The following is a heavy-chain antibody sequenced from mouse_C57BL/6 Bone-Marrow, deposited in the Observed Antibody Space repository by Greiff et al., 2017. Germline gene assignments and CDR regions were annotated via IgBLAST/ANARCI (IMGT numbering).Heavy chain of an antibody. Sequence: EVQLQASGPELVKPGASVKMSCKASGYTFTDYNLHWVKQSHGKSLEWHGYINPNNGGTSNNQKFKGKATLTVNKSSSTAYMELRSLTSEDSAVYYCARSYYSNSFAYWGQGTLVTVSA. CDR1: GYTFTDYN. CDR2: INPNNGGT. V-gene: IGHV1-22*01. D-gene: IGHD2-5*01. CDR3: ARSYYSNSFAY. J-gene: IGHJ3*01.